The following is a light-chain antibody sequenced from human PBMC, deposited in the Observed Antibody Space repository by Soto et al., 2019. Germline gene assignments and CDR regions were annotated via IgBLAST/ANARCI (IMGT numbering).Light chain of an antibody. CDR2: LNSDGSH. Sequence: QPVLTQSPSASASLGASVKLTCTLSSGHSSYAIAWHQQQPEKGPRFLMKLNSDGSHSKGDGIPDRFSGSSSGAERYLTISSLQSEDEADYYCAAWDDSLNGQVFGGGTKLTVL. CDR1: SGHSSYA. V-gene: IGLV4-69*01. CDR3: AAWDDSLNGQV. J-gene: IGLJ3*02.